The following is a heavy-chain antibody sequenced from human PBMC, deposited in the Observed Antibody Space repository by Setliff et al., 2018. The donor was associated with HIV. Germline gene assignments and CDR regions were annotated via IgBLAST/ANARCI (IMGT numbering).Heavy chain of an antibody. Sequence: AASVKVSCKASGYTFTSYGISWVRQAPGQGLEWMGWISTYNGNTNYAQKLQGRVTMTTDTSTTTAYMELRSLKSEDTAVYYCARDMYRWNFGSRQPGPFDIWGQGTMVTVSS. J-gene: IGHJ3*02. D-gene: IGHD1-7*01. V-gene: IGHV1-18*01. CDR1: GYTFTSYG. CDR3: ARDMYRWNFGSRQPGPFDI. CDR2: ISTYNGNT.